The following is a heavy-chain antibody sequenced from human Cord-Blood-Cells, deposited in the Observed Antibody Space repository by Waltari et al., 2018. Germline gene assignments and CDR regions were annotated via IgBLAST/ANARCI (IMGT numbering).Heavy chain of an antibody. V-gene: IGHV3-13*01. CDR3: AREATGDAFDI. D-gene: IGHD1-1*01. J-gene: IGHJ3*02. CDR1: GFTFSSYD. Sequence: EVQLVESGGGLVQPGGSLRLSCAASGFTFSSYDMHWVRQATGKGLEWVSAIGTAGDTYNPGSVKGRFTISRENAKNSLYLQMNGLRAGETAVYYCAREATGDAFDIWGQGTMVTVSS. CDR2: IGTAGDT.